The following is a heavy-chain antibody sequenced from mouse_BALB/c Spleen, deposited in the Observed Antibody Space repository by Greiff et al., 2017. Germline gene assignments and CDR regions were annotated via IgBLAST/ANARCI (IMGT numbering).Heavy chain of an antibody. CDR2: INPSNGGT. CDR3: TMITGVAY. D-gene: IGHD2-4*01. Sequence: VKLQESGAELVKPGASVKLSCKASGYTFTSYYMYWVKQRPGQGLEWIGEINPSNGGTNFNEKFKSKATLTVDKSSSTAYMQLSSLTSEDSAVYYCTMITGVAYWGQGTLVTVSA. V-gene: IGHV1S16*01. CDR1: GYTFTSYY. J-gene: IGHJ3*01.